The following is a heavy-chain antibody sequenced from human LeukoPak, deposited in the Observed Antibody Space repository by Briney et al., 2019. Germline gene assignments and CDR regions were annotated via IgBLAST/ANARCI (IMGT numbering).Heavy chain of an antibody. CDR3: ARCIVGATKPLGGFDY. V-gene: IGHV5-51*01. CDR1: GYSFTSYW. J-gene: IGHJ4*02. Sequence: GESLKISCKGSGYSFTSYWIGWVRQMPGKGLEWMGIIYPGDSNTRYRPSFQGQVTISADKSISTAYLQWSSLKASDTAMYYCARCIVGATKPLGGFDYWGQGTLVTVSS. D-gene: IGHD1-26*01. CDR2: IYPGDSNT.